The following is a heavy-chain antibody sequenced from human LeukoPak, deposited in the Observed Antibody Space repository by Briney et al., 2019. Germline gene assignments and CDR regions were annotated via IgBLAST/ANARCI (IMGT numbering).Heavy chain of an antibody. CDR1: GFDVSSNY. Sequence: GGSLSLSCEASGFDVSSNYMNWVRQAPGQGLEWVSILYSGGSTYYADSVKGRFTVSRDSSGNTLFLHMTRLKTEDTAVYFCARVGDHYHWYLDVWGRGTLVTVSS. CDR3: ARVGDHYHWYLDV. CDR2: LYSGGST. V-gene: IGHV3-53*01. J-gene: IGHJ2*01. D-gene: IGHD3-10*01.